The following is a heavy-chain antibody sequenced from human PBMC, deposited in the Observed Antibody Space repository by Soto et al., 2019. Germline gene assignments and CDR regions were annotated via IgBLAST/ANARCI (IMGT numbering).Heavy chain of an antibody. CDR2: IYHSGTT. CDR1: GDSISSGYY. J-gene: IGHJ5*02. D-gene: IGHD5-18*01. V-gene: IGHV4-38-2*01. CDR3: VRALRHTAMVYPWFDP. Sequence: SETLSLTCAVSGDSISSGYYWAWIRQPPGKGLEWIGSIYHSGTTYYNPSLTSRVTTSVDTSKNQFSLTLSSVTAADSAVYYCVRALRHTAMVYPWFDPWGQGTLVIVSS.